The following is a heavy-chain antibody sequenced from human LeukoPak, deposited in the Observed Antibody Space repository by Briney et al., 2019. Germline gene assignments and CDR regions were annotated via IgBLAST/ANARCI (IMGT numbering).Heavy chain of an antibody. CDR3: AKGQPSDYYDSSADY. V-gene: IGHV3-30*18. CDR1: DFTLSSHG. J-gene: IGHJ4*02. D-gene: IGHD3-22*01. CDR2: ISSDGGKK. Sequence: GGSLRLSCVVSDFTLSSHGMHWVRQAPGKGLEWVAVISSDGGKKSYADSVKGRFTISRDNSKNTLYLQMNSLRAEDTAVYYCAKGQPSDYYDSSADYWGQGTLVTVSS.